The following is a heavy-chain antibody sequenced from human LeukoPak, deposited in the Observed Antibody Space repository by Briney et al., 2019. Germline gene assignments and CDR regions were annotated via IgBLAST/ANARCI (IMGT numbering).Heavy chain of an antibody. J-gene: IGHJ3*02. CDR1: GFTFSSYS. CDR2: ISSSSSYI. D-gene: IGHD4/OR15-4a*01. V-gene: IGHV3-21*01. Sequence: GGSLRLSCAASGFTFSSYSMNWVRQAPGKGLEWVSSISSSSSYIYYADSVKGRFTISRDNAKNSLYLQMNSLRAEDTAVYYCAKVSLNMVNDAFDIWGQGTMVSVYS. CDR3: AKVSLNMVNDAFDI.